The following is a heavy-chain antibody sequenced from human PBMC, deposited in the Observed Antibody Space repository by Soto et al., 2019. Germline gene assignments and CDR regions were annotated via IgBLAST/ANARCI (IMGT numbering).Heavy chain of an antibody. Sequence: EVQLVESGGGLVQPGGSLRLSCAASGFTFSSYSMNWVRQAPGKGLEWVSYISSSSRTIYCADSVKGRFTISRDNAKNSLYLQMNSRRAEDTAVYYCAREWDGDGYNSGWFDPWGQGTLVTVSS. CDR2: ISSSSRTI. D-gene: IGHD5-12*01. V-gene: IGHV3-48*01. CDR1: GFTFSSYS. J-gene: IGHJ5*02. CDR3: AREWDGDGYNSGWFDP.